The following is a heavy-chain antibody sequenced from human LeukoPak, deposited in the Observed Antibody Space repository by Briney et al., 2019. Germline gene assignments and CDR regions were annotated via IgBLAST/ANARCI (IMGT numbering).Heavy chain of an antibody. Sequence: SETLSLTCTVSGDSISSSSYYWGWIRQPPGKGLEWIGSIYYSGYTYYNPSLESRVTISVDTSKNPFSLKLSSVTAADTAIYYCAKHYMGSSYNRGLDYWGQGTLVTVSS. V-gene: IGHV4-39*01. J-gene: IGHJ4*02. D-gene: IGHD3-10*01. CDR3: AKHYMGSSYNRGLDY. CDR1: GDSISSSSYY. CDR2: IYYSGYT.